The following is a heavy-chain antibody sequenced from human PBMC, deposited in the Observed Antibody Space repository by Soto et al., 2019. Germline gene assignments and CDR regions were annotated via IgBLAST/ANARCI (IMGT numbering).Heavy chain of an antibody. Sequence: QVQLVESGGGVVQPGRSLRLSCAASGFTFSSYGMHWVRQAPGKGLGWVAVISYDGSNKYYADSVKGRFTISRDNSKNTLYMQMNSLRAEDTAVYYCAKDIAVAEYYYYGMDVWGQGTTVTVSS. J-gene: IGHJ6*02. CDR2: ISYDGSNK. CDR1: GFTFSSYG. D-gene: IGHD6-19*01. V-gene: IGHV3-30*18. CDR3: AKDIAVAEYYYYGMDV.